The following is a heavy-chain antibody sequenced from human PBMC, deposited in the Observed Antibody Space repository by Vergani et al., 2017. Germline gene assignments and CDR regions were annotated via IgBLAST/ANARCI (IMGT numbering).Heavy chain of an antibody. J-gene: IGHJ6*02. CDR2: ISSSSSTI. CDR1: GFTFSSYS. V-gene: IGHV3-48*04. D-gene: IGHD1-1*01. CDR3: ARAGTAPYYYYYDGMDV. Sequence: EVQLVESGGGLVQPGGSLRLSCAASGFTFSSYSMNWVRQAPGKGLEWVSYISSSSSTIYYADSVKGRFTISRDNAKNSLYLQMNSLRAEDTAVYYCARAGTAPYYYYYDGMDVWGQGTTVTVSS.